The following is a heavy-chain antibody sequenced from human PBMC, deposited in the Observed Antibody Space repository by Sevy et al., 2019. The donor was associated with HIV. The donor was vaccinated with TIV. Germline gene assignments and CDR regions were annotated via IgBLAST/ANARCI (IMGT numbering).Heavy chain of an antibody. CDR3: AQQSLKSTGIAARGAFDY. J-gene: IGHJ4*02. CDR2: ISGSGGST. CDR1: GFTFSSYA. Sequence: GGSLRLSCAASGFTFSSYAMSWVRQAPGKGLEWVSAISGSGGSTYYANSVKGRFTISRDNSKNTLYLQMNSLRAEDTAVYYCAQQSLKSTGIAARGAFDYWGQGTLVTVSS. D-gene: IGHD6-6*01. V-gene: IGHV3-23*01.